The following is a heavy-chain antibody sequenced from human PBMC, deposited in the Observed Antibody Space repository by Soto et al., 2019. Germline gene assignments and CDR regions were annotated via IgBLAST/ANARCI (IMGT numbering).Heavy chain of an antibody. CDR3: ARHREGSYFLFSFAH. CDR2: IYYSGST. CDR1: GDSISSSSYY. J-gene: IGHJ5*02. V-gene: IGHV4-39*01. Sequence: SETLSRTCTVSGDSISSSSYYWGWIRQPPGKGLEWIGSIYYSGSTYYNPSLKSRVTISVDTGKNQFYMKLSSVTAADTAVDYCARHREGSYFLFSFAHWSQGTLGTVPS. D-gene: IGHD3-10*01.